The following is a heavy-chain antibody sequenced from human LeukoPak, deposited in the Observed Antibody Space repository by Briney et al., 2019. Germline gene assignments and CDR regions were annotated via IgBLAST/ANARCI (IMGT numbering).Heavy chain of an antibody. CDR3: ARGTDLLLETGYMDV. V-gene: IGHV1-2*02. Sequence: GASVKVSCKASGYTFTGYYMHWVRQAPGQGLEWMGWINPNSGGTNYAQKFQGRVTMTRDTSISTAYMELSRLRSDDTAVYYCARGTDLLLETGYMDVWGKGTTVTISS. J-gene: IGHJ6*03. CDR1: GYTFTGYY. D-gene: IGHD2-21*02. CDR2: INPNSGGT.